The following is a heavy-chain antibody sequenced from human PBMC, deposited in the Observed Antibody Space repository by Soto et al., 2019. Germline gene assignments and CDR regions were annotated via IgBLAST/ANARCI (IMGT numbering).Heavy chain of an antibody. CDR2: IYYSGST. J-gene: IGHJ6*03. Sequence: SETLSLTCTVSGGSISSYYWSWIRQPPGKGLEWIGYIYYSGSTNYNPSLKSRVTISVDTSKNQFSLKLSSVTAADTAVYYCARGVGYSSSRHDYYYYMDVWGKGTTVTVSS. D-gene: IGHD6-13*01. V-gene: IGHV4-59*01. CDR3: ARGVGYSSSRHDYYYYMDV. CDR1: GGSISSYY.